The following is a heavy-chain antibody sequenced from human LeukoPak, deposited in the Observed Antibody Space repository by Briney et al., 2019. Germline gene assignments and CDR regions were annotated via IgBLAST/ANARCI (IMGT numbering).Heavy chain of an antibody. CDR1: GFTFSNAW. Sequence: GGSLRLSCAASGFTFSNAWMSWVRQAPGKGLEWVGRIKSKTDGGTTDYAAPVKGICTNSREDAKNTLYLQMNSLKTDDTAVYYCTTEITMIVVVIPDYWGQGTLVTVSS. V-gene: IGHV3-15*01. D-gene: IGHD3-22*01. CDR3: TTEITMIVVVIPDY. CDR2: IKSKTDGGTT. J-gene: IGHJ4*02.